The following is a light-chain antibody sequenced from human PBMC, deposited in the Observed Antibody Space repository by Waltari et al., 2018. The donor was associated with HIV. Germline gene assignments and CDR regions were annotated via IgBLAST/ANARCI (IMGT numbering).Light chain of an antibody. Sequence: DIVMTQSPDSLTVSLGERATINCKSSQSLLFSSNKKNYLASTRHSGVPDRFSGSGSGTDFTLTITGLQPEDVAVYFCQQYYSTPPTFGQGTKVEIK. V-gene: IGKV4-1*01. CDR3: QQYYSTPPT. CDR1: QSLLFSSNKKNY. J-gene: IGKJ1*01.